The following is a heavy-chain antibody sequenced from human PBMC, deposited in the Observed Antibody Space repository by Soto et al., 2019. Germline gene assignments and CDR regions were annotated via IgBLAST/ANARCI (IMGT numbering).Heavy chain of an antibody. CDR2: ISGSGGST. D-gene: IGHD3-22*01. V-gene: IGHV3-23*01. Sequence: GGSRRLSCAACGFSFSGYSMNWVHQAPGKGLEWVSAISGSGGSTYYADSVKGRFTISRDNSKNTLYLQMNSLRAEDTAVYYCAKKRRKMVITPPDYWGQGTLVNVSS. CDR1: GFSFSGYS. J-gene: IGHJ4*02. CDR3: AKKRRKMVITPPDY.